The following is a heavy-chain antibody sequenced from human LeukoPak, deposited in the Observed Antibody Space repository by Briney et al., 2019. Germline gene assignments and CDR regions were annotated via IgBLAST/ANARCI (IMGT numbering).Heavy chain of an antibody. V-gene: IGHV3-21*01. Sequence: GGSLRLSCAASGFTFSSYSMNWVRQAPGKGLEWVSSISSSSSYIYYADSVKGRFTISRDNAKNSLYLQMNSLRAEDTAVYYCARAHTPLPDFDYWGQGTLVTASS. CDR3: ARAHTPLPDFDY. J-gene: IGHJ4*02. CDR2: ISSSSSYI. CDR1: GFTFSSYS. D-gene: IGHD1-14*01.